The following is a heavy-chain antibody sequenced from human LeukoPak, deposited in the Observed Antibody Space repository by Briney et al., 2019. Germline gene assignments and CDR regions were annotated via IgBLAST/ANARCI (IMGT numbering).Heavy chain of an antibody. CDR3: ARDPGPALGYSGYDDAFDI. Sequence: ASVKVSCKASGGTFSSYAISWVRQAPGQGLEWMGRIIPILGIANYAQKFQGRVTITADKSTSTAYMELSSLRSEDTAVYYCARDPGPALGYSGYDDAFDIWGQGTMVTVSS. CDR1: GGTFSSYA. J-gene: IGHJ3*02. D-gene: IGHD5-12*01. CDR2: IIPILGIA. V-gene: IGHV1-69*04.